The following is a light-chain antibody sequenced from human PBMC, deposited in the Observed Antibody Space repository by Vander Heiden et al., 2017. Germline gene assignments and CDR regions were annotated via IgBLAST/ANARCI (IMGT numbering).Light chain of an antibody. J-gene: IGKJ4*01. Sequence: DLQITHSPSSLSASVGDRVTITCLSSQSISSYLHWYQQKPGKAPKLRSSAASSLQSGVPSRFSGSGSRTDFTLTISSLQPEDFATYYCQQSYSTPTFGGGTKVEIK. V-gene: IGKV1-39*01. CDR1: QSISSY. CDR2: AAS. CDR3: QQSYSTPT.